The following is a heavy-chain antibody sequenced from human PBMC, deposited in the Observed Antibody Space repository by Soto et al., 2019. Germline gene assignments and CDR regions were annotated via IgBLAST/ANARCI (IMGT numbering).Heavy chain of an antibody. V-gene: IGHV3-9*01. J-gene: IGHJ4*02. CDR1: GFTFADYA. CDR3: AKDIGLHPQYFDY. CDR2: ISWNSGSI. Sequence: EVQLVESGGGLVQPGRSLRLSCAASGFTFADYAMHWVRQAPGKGLEWVSGISWNSGSIGYADSVKGRFTISRDNAKNSLYLQMNSLRAEDTALDYCAKDIGLHPQYFDYWGQGTLVTVSS. D-gene: IGHD4-4*01.